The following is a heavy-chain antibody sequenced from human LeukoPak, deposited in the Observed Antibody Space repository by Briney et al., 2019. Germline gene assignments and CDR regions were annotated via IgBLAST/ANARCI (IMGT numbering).Heavy chain of an antibody. CDR1: GGSISSGYW. J-gene: IGHJ5*02. V-gene: IGHV4-4*02. D-gene: IGHD3-10*01. Sequence: SETLSLTCAVSGGSISSGYWWSWVRQPPGKGLEWIGEIERSGSTNYNPSLKSRVTISVDKSTNQFSLNLNSVTAADTAVYYCARLSMVRGVGTWGQGTLVTVSS. CDR2: IERSGST. CDR3: ARLSMVRGVGT.